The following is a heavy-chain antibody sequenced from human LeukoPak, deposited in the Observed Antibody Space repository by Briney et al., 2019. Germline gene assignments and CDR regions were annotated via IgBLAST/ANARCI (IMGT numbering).Heavy chain of an antibody. Sequence: ASVKVSCKASGYTFTYYYMHWVRQAPGQGLEWMGIINHSGGSTSYAQKFQGRVTMTRDTSTSTVYMELSSLRSEDTAVYYCARKAGGSYRLDYWGQGTLVTVSS. V-gene: IGHV1-46*01. CDR2: INHSGGST. D-gene: IGHD1-26*01. CDR3: ARKAGGSYRLDY. J-gene: IGHJ4*02. CDR1: GYTFTYYY.